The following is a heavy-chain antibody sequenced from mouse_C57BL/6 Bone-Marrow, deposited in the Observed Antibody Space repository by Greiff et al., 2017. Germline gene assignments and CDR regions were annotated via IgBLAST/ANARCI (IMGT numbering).Heavy chain of an antibody. CDR1: GYTFTDYY. V-gene: IGHV1-19*01. D-gene: IGHD2-4*01. CDR2: INPYNGGT. CDR3: AREDFYYDYSWFAY. Sequence: VQLKQSGPVLVKPGASVKMSCKASGYTFTDYYMNWVKQSHGKSLEWIGVINPYNGGTSYNQKFKGKATLTVDKSSSTAYMELNSLTSEDSAVYYCAREDFYYDYSWFAYWGQGTLVTVSA. J-gene: IGHJ3*01.